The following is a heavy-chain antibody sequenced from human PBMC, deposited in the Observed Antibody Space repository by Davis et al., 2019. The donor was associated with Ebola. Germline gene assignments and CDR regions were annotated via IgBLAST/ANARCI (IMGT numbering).Heavy chain of an antibody. Sequence: GESLKISCVVSGFTFSTFYMHWVRQLPGKGPVFVSRINPDGSRTDYADSVRGRFTISRDNAKNTLYLQMNSLRAEDTAVYYCATYDWNYPPSWGQGALVTVSS. D-gene: IGHD1-7*01. CDR3: ATYDWNYPPS. CDR2: INPDGSRT. J-gene: IGHJ5*02. V-gene: IGHV3-74*01. CDR1: GFTFSTFY.